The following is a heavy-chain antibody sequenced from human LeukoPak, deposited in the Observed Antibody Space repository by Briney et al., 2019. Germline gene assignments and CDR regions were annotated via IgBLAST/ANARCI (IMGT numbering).Heavy chain of an antibody. D-gene: IGHD3-22*01. J-gene: IGHJ4*02. CDR3: ARDTSYYYDSSGYYPPDY. CDR1: GFTFSSYA. Sequence: SGGSLRLSCAASGFTFSSYAMHWVRQAPGKGLEWVAVISYDGSNKYYADSVKGRFTISRDNSKNTLYLQMNSLGAEDTAVYYCARDTSYYYDSSGYYPPDYWGQGTLVTVSS. CDR2: ISYDGSNK. V-gene: IGHV3-30-3*01.